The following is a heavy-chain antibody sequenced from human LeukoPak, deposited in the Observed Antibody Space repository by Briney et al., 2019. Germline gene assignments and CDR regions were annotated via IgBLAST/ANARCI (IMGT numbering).Heavy chain of an antibody. CDR3: ARALRYDSSSPTDTFDI. CDR2: INNTGDT. J-gene: IGHJ3*02. V-gene: IGHV3-13*01. CDR1: GFTFSSYD. D-gene: IGHD3-22*01. Sequence: PGGSLRLSCAASGFTFSSYDMHWVRQATGKGLEWVSAINNTGDTYYPGSVKGRFTISVENAKNSLYLQINSLRAGDTAVYYCARALRYDSSSPTDTFDIWGQGTMVTVSS.